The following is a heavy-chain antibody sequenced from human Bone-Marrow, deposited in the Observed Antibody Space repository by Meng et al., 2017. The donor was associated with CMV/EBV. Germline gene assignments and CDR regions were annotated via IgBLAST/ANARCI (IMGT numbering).Heavy chain of an antibody. D-gene: IGHD3-16*01. Sequence: ASVKVSCKASGYTFTTYAITWVRQAPGQGLEWMGWISTSNGDTESAQKVRDRITFTTDGSTTSAYMELRSLTSDDTAIYFCARGGRENSFDSWGQGTLVPVSS. CDR1: GYTFTTYA. V-gene: IGHV1-18*04. J-gene: IGHJ5*01. CDR2: ISTSNGDT. CDR3: ARGGRENSFDS.